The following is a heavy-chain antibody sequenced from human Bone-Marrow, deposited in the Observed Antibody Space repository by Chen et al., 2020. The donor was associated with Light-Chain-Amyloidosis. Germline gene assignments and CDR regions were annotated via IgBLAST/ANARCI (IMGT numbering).Heavy chain of an antibody. J-gene: IGHJ5*02. V-gene: IGHV3-21*01. CDR2: ISSSSTYI. CDR3: ARDNWFDT. CDR1: GFTFRSHE. Sequence: EVQLVESGGGLVKPGGSLRLSCAASGFTFRSHEMNWVRQSPGKGLEWVSSISSSSTYIYYADSVKGRFTISRDNAKNSLYLQMRSLRAEDTAVYYCARDNWFDTWGQGTLVTVSS.